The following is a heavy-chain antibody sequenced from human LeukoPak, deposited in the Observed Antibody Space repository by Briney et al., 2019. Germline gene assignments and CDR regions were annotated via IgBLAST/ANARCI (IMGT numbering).Heavy chain of an antibody. CDR2: INHSGST. J-gene: IGHJ4*02. CDR3: ARPGGSGSYYWDY. V-gene: IGHV4-34*01. CDR1: GGPFSGYY. D-gene: IGHD3-10*01. Sequence: PSETLSLTCAVYGGPFSGYYWSWIRQPPGKGLEWIGEINHSGSTNYNPSLKSRVTISVDTSKNQFSLKLSSVTAADTAVYYCARPGGSGSYYWDYWGQGTLVTVSS.